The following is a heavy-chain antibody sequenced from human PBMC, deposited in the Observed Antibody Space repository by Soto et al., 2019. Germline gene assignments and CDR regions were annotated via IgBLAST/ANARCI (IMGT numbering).Heavy chain of an antibody. V-gene: IGHV5-10-1*01. CDR1: GYSFTSYW. CDR2: IDPSDSYT. CDR3: ARRRYDCWSGQDAFDI. Sequence: GESLKISCKGSGYSFTSYWISWVRHMPGKGLEWMGRIDPSDSYTNYSPSFQGHVTISADKSISTAYLQWSSLKASDTAMYYCARRRYDCWSGQDAFDIWGQGTMVTVSS. D-gene: IGHD3-3*01. J-gene: IGHJ3*02.